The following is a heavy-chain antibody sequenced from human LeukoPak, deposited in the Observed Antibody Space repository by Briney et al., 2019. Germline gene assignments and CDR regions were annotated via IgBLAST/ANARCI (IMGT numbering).Heavy chain of an antibody. CDR3: ARVVNSGWYYKLDY. D-gene: IGHD6-19*01. Sequence: GGSLRLSCAASGFTFSSYWMSWVRQAPGKGLEWVANIKQDGSEKYYADSVKGRFTISRDNAKNSLYLQMNSPRAEDTAVYYCARVVNSGWYYKLDYWGQGTLVTVSS. CDR2: IKQDGSEK. V-gene: IGHV3-7*01. J-gene: IGHJ4*02. CDR1: GFTFSSYW.